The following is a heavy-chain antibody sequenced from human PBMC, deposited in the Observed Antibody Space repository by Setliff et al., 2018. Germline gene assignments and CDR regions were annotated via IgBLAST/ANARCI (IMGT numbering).Heavy chain of an antibody. CDR3: ARDSGNWFDP. CDR1: GGSFSTYY. Sequence: SETLSLTCAVYGGSFSTYYWIWIRQPPGKGLEWIGEINHSGSTYYNPSLKSRVTISVDTSKNQFSLKLSSVTAADTAVYYCARDSGNWFDPWGQGTLVTVSS. D-gene: IGHD3-10*01. J-gene: IGHJ5*02. V-gene: IGHV4-34*01. CDR2: INHSGST.